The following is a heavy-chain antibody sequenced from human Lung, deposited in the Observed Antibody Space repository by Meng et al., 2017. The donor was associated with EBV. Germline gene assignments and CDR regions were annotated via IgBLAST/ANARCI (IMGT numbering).Heavy chain of an antibody. CDR1: GRSFSSSY. V-gene: IGHV4-34*01. CDR2: INYSGIT. Sequence: QVQLQQWGAGLLKPSETLSLTCGVSGRSFSSSYWSWIRQPPGKGLEWIGQINYSGITNYNPSLKSRVTISVDTSKNQFSLSLNSVTAADTAVYYCARGGTSSAPIDYWGQGTLVTVSS. D-gene: IGHD2-2*01. J-gene: IGHJ4*02. CDR3: ARGGTSSAPIDY.